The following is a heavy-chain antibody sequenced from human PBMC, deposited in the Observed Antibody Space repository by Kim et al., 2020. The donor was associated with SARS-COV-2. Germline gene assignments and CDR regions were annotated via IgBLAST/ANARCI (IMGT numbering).Heavy chain of an antibody. CDR1: GGSISSYY. D-gene: IGHD6-19*01. V-gene: IGHV4-59*13. Sequence: PETLSLTCTVSGGSISSYYWSWIRQPPGKGLEWIGYIYYSGNTNYNPSLKSRVTMSVDTSKNQFSLKLSSVTAADTAVYFCARLIAVAGTDDWFDPWGQGTLVTVSS. CDR2: IYYSGNT. J-gene: IGHJ5*02. CDR3: ARLIAVAGTDDWFDP.